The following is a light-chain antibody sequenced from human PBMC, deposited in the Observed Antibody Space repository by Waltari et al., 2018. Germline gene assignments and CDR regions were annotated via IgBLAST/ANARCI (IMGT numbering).Light chain of an antibody. CDR2: DAS. CDR3: QQYNNWPGT. V-gene: IGKV3-15*01. J-gene: IGKJ3*01. CDR1: QSVSSD. Sequence: DTVMTQSPPTLSPSPGERATLSCSASQSVSSDLAWYQQKPGQAPRLLIYDASARATDIPARFRGSGSGTEFTLSISSLQAEDFAVYYCQQYNNWPGTFGPGSQVDIK.